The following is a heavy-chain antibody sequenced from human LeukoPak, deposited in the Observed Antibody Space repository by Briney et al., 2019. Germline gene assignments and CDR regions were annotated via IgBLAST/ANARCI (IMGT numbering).Heavy chain of an antibody. J-gene: IGHJ4*02. V-gene: IGHV3-7*01. CDR1: GFSFSNFW. CDR2: MNPDGSAT. Sequence: PGGSLRLSCCASGFSFSNFWMSWIRQAPGKGLERVANMNPDGSATYYLDSVKGRFTISRDNAKTSVYLQMNSLRPDDTAVYYCARTLVEVPGHSDLFDFWGQGTLVTVSS. D-gene: IGHD2-2*01. CDR3: ARTLVEVPGHSDLFDF.